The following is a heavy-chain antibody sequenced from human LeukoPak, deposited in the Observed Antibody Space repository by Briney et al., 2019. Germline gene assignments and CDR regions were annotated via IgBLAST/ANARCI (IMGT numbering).Heavy chain of an antibody. CDR2: IYYSGST. D-gene: IGHD2-21*01. V-gene: IGHV4-59*01. CDR1: GGSISSYY. CDR3: ARGVVIAPQTFDY. J-gene: IGHJ4*02. Sequence: MASETLSLTCTVSGGSISSYYWSWIRQPPGKGLEWIGYIYYSGSTNHNPSLKSRVTISVDTSKNQFSLKLSSVTAADTAVYYCARGVVIAPQTFDYWGQGTLVTVSS.